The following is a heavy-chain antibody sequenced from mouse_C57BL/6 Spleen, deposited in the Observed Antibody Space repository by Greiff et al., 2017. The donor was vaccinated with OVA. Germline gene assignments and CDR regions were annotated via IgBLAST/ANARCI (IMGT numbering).Heavy chain of an antibody. J-gene: IGHJ2*01. D-gene: IGHD2-4*01. CDR1: GYTFTSYW. Sequence: VQLQQSGAELVKPGASVKLSCKASGYTFTSYWMHWVKQRPGQGLEWIGYINPSSGYTKYTQKFKDKATLTADKSSSTAYMQLSSLTYEDSAVYNCASWDYDALYYFDYWGQGTTLTVSS. CDR2: INPSSGYT. V-gene: IGHV1-7*01. CDR3: ASWDYDALYYFDY.